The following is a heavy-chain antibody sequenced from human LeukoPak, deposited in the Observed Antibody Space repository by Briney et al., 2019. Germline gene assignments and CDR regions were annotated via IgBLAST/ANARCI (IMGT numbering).Heavy chain of an antibody. CDR1: GGTFSSYA. Sequence: GRSLRLSCAASGGTFSSYAISWVRQAPGQGLEWMGGITPIFGTANYAQKFQGRVTITADKSTSTAYMELSSLRSEDTAVYYCARVNLGRYCSGGSCSYYFDYWGQGTLVTVSS. D-gene: IGHD2-15*01. J-gene: IGHJ4*02. CDR3: ARVNLGRYCSGGSCSYYFDY. V-gene: IGHV1-69*06. CDR2: ITPIFGTA.